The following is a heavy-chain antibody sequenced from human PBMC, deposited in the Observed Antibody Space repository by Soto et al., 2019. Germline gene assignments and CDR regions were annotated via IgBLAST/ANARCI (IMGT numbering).Heavy chain of an antibody. D-gene: IGHD3-22*01. Sequence: GSLRLSCAASGFTFSSYEMNWVRQAPGKGLEWVSYISSSGSTIYYADSVKGRFTISRDNAKNSLYLQMNSLRAEDTAVYYCARVITMIVEYYFDYWGQGTLVTVSS. V-gene: IGHV3-48*03. J-gene: IGHJ4*02. CDR3: ARVITMIVEYYFDY. CDR1: GFTFSSYE. CDR2: ISSSGSTI.